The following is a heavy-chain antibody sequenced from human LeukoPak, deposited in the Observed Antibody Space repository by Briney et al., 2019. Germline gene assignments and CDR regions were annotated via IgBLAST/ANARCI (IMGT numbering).Heavy chain of an antibody. V-gene: IGHV4-61*02. CDR3: AREYDS. CDR1: GYSISSGSYY. Sequence: SETLSLTCTVSGYSISSGSYYWSRIRQPAGKGLEWIGRISISGSTNYNPSLRSQVTMSVDTSKNQFSLKLSSVTAADTAVYYCAREYDSWGQGTLVTVSS. CDR2: ISISGST. J-gene: IGHJ5*01.